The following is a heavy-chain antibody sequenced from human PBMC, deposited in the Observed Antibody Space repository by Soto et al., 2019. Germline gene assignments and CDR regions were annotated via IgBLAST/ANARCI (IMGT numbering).Heavy chain of an antibody. V-gene: IGHV3-23*01. CDR2: ISGSGGSTDYT. D-gene: IGHD1-26*01. J-gene: IGHJ4*02. CDR1: GFTFSSYA. CDR3: AKGIYSGNSYYFDY. Sequence: EVQLLESGGGLVQPGGSLRLSCAASGFTFSSYAMSWVRQAPWKGLEWVSAISGSGGSTDYTYYADSVKGRFTISRDNSKNTLYLQMNSLRAEDTAVYYCAKGIYSGNSYYFDYWGQGTLVTVSS.